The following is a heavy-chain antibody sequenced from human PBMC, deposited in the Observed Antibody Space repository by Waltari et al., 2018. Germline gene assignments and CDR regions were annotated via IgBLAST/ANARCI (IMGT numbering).Heavy chain of an antibody. V-gene: IGHV4-34*01. J-gene: IGHJ4*02. CDR2: INHSGST. Sequence: QVQLQQWGAGLLKPSETLSLTCAVYGGSFGGYYWSWIRPPPGKGLEWIGEINHSGSTNYNPSLKSRVTISVDTSKNQFSLKLSSVTAADTTVYYCARGFRQRYNWNRFDYWGQGTLVTVSS. CDR1: GGSFGGYY. D-gene: IGHD1-20*01. CDR3: ARGFRQRYNWNRFDY.